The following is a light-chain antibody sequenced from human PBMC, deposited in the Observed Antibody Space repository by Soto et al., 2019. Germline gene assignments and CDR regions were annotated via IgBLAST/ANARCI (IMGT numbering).Light chain of an antibody. CDR1: ESVSSSY. J-gene: IGKJ1*01. Sequence: EIEMTQSPATLSLAPGERVTLSCRASESVSSSYLAWYQQKPGQGPRLLIYGASSRATGTPDRFSGSGSGTDFTLTINRLEPEDFALYYCQQYGSSPPTFGQGTKVDIK. CDR2: GAS. V-gene: IGKV3-20*01. CDR3: QQYGSSPPT.